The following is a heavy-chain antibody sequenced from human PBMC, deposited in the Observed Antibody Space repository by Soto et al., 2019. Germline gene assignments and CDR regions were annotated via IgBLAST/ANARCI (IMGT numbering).Heavy chain of an antibody. Sequence: GGSLRLSCAASGFTFSSYWMSWVRQAPGKGLEWVANIKQDGSEKYYVDSVKGRFTISRDNAKNSLYLQMNSLRAEDTAVYYCARSYGTPLAGPYFDYWGQGTLVTVSS. CDR2: IKQDGSEK. D-gene: IGHD6-19*01. CDR1: GFTFSSYW. CDR3: ARSYGTPLAGPYFDY. J-gene: IGHJ4*02. V-gene: IGHV3-7*01.